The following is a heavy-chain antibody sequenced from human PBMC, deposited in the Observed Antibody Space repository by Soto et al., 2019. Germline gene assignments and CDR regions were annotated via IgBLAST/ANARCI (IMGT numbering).Heavy chain of an antibody. J-gene: IGHJ4*02. CDR1: GFTFSSYA. CDR2: ISGSGGST. D-gene: IGHD3-22*01. V-gene: IGHV3-23*01. CDR3: ARDQTTYYYDSSGQLGVDY. Sequence: GSLRLSCAASGFTFSSYAMSWVRQAPGKGLEWVSAISGSGGSTYYADSVKGRFTISRDNSKNTLYLQMNSLRAEDTAVYYCARDQTTYYYDSSGQLGVDYWGQGTLVTVSS.